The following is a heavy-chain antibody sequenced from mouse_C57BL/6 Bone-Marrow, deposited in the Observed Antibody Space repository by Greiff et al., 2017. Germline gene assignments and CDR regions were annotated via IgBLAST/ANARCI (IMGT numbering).Heavy chain of an antibody. Sequence: QVQLQQPGAELVKPGASVKLSCKASGYTFTSYWMHWVKQRPGQGLEWIGMIHPNSGSTNYNEKFKSKATLTVDKSSSTAYMQLSSLTSEDSAVYYCERGRYGNYVRYFDYWGQGTTLTVSS. V-gene: IGHV1-64*01. CDR2: IHPNSGST. D-gene: IGHD2-10*02. CDR1: GYTFTSYW. CDR3: ERGRYGNYVRYFDY. J-gene: IGHJ2*01.